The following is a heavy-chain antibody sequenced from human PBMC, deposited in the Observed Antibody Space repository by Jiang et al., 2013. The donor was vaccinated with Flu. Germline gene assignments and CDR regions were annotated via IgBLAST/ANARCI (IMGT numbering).Heavy chain of an antibody. J-gene: IGHJ4*02. Sequence: QLVESGGGVVQPGRSLRLSCAASGFTFSSYGMHWVRQAPGKGLEWWQLYGMMKYKYYADSVKGRFTISRDNSKNALYLQMNSLRAEDTAVYYCARDKKLGSSGWYVYWGQGTLVTVSS. D-gene: IGHD6-19*01. CDR3: ARDKKLGSSGWYVY. V-gene: IGHV3-33*01. CDR2: YGMMKYK. CDR1: GFTFSSYG.